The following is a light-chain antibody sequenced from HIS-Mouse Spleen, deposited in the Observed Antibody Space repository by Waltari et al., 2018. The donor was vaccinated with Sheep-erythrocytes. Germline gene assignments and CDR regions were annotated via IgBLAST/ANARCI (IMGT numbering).Light chain of an antibody. Sequence: QSALTQPRSVSGSPGQSVTISCTGTSSDVGGYHYVSWYQQHPGKAPKLMIYAVSKRPSGVPDRFSGSKSGNTASLTISGLQAGDEADYYCCSYAGSYNHVFATGTKVTVL. CDR3: CSYAGSYNHV. CDR1: SSDVGGYHY. V-gene: IGLV2-11*01. J-gene: IGLJ1*01. CDR2: AVS.